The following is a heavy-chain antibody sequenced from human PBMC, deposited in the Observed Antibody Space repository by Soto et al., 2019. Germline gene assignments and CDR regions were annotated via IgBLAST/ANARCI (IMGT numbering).Heavy chain of an antibody. V-gene: IGHV3-7*04. Sequence: EVQLVESGGGLVQPGGSLRLSCAVSGFTYSSSWMSWVRQAPGKGLEWVANIKEDGSEQYYVDSVKGRFTVFRDNAKNSLYLQINSLRVEDTAVYYCARDTSSGCDYWGQGTLVTVSS. CDR2: IKEDGSEQ. CDR1: GFTYSSSW. J-gene: IGHJ4*02. CDR3: ARDTSSGCDY. D-gene: IGHD6-19*01.